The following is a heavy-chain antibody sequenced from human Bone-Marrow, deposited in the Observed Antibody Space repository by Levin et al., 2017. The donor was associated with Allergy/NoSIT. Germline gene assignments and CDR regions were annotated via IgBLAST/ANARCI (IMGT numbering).Heavy chain of an antibody. CDR2: INAGNGNT. D-gene: IGHD2-15*01. CDR1: GYTFTDYA. J-gene: IGHJ5*02. Sequence: GESLKISCKASGYTFTDYAIHWVRQAPGQRPEWMGWINAGNGNTQFSQKFQGRVTITRDTSASIVYMEVSSLRSEDTAVYYCARGQFCGPFSCSRGWFDAWGQGILVTVSS. V-gene: IGHV1-3*01. CDR3: ARGQFCGPFSCSRGWFDA.